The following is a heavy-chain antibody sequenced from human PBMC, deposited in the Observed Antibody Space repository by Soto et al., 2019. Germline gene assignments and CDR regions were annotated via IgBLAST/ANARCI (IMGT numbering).Heavy chain of an antibody. CDR3: ARDGGRHSGGIDY. Sequence: QVQLVQSGAEVKKPGSSVKVSCKASGGTFSSYSINWVRQAPGQGLEWMGELIPIFGTANYAQKFQDRVTITADESTSTAYLELSSLRSEDTAVYYCARDGGRHSGGIDYWGQGTLVTVSS. CDR1: GGTFSSYS. CDR2: LIPIFGTA. D-gene: IGHD1-26*01. V-gene: IGHV1-69*01. J-gene: IGHJ4*02.